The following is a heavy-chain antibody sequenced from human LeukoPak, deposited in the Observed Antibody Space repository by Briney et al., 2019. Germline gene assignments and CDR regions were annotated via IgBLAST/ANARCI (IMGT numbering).Heavy chain of an antibody. Sequence: GGSLRLSCAASGFTFSSYAMSWVRQAPGKGLEWVSAISGSGGSTYYADSVKGRFTISRDNSKNTLYLQMNSLRAEDTAVYYCAKVDYYDSSGYYLGGDGMDVWGQGTTVTVSS. J-gene: IGHJ6*02. CDR3: AKVDYYDSSGYYLGGDGMDV. CDR2: ISGSGGST. V-gene: IGHV3-23*01. D-gene: IGHD3-22*01. CDR1: GFTFSSYA.